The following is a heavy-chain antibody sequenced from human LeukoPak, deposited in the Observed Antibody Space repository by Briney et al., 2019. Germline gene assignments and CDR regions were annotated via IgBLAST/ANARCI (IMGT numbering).Heavy chain of an antibody. D-gene: IGHD3-22*01. Sequence: SETLSLTCTVSGGSISSYYWSWIRQPAGKGLEWIGRIYTSGSTNYNPSLKSRVTISVDTSKNQFSLKLSSVTAADTAVYYCARIPRYYDSSGANWYFDLWGRGTLVTVSS. CDR2: IYTSGST. V-gene: IGHV4-4*07. J-gene: IGHJ2*01. CDR3: ARIPRYYDSSGANWYFDL. CDR1: GGSISSYY.